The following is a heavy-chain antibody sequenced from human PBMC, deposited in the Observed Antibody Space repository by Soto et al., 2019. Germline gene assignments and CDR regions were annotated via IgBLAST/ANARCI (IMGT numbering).Heavy chain of an antibody. V-gene: IGHV3-33*01. J-gene: IGHJ3*02. CDR3: GRDRSMTTNAFDI. D-gene: IGHD4-17*01. CDR2: IWYDESNK. CDR1: GFTFSNYG. Sequence: QVQLVESGGGVVQPGRSLRLSCAASGFTFSNYGMHWVRQAPGKGLEWVAVIWYDESNKYYADSVKGRLTISRDNSKNTLYLQINSLRAEDTAVYYCGRDRSMTTNAFDICGQGTMVTVSS.